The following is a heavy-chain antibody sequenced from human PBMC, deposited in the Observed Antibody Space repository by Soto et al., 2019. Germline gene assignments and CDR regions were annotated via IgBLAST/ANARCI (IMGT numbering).Heavy chain of an antibody. CDR3: ARDRSRPGPLGY. J-gene: IGHJ4*02. V-gene: IGHV3-33*01. Sequence: GGSLRLSCAASGFTFSSYGMHWVRQAPGKGLEWVAVIWYDGSNKYYADSVKGRFTISRDNSKNTLYLQMNSLRAEDTAVYYCARDRSRPGPLGYWGQGSLVTFSS. CDR1: GFTFSSYG. CDR2: IWYDGSNK.